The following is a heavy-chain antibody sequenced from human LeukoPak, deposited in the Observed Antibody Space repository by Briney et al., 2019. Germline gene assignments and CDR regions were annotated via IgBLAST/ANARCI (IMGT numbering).Heavy chain of an antibody. V-gene: IGHV1-2*02. CDR2: INPNSGGT. CDR1: GYTFTGYY. CDR3: AREVVDSSGYYSDY. D-gene: IGHD3-22*01. J-gene: IGHJ4*02. Sequence: ASVKVSCKASGYTFTGYYIHWMRQAPGQGLEWMGWINPNSGGTNYAQKFQGRVTMTRDTSISTAYMELSRLRSDDTAVYYCAREVVDSSGYYSDYWGQGTLVTVSS.